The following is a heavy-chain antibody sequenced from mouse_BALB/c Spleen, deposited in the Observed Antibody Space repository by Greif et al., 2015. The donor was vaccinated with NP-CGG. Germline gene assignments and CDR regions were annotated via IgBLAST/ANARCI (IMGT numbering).Heavy chain of an antibody. Sequence: EVQLQESGPELVKPGASVKMSCKASGYTFTSYVMHWVKQKPGQCLEWIGYINPYNDGTKYNEKFKGKATLTSDKSSSTAYMDLSSLTSEDSAVYYCAREGAPITTVVATDFFDYWGQGTTLPVSS. V-gene: IGHV1-14*01. CDR1: GYTFTSYV. D-gene: IGHD1-1*01. J-gene: IGHJ2*01. CDR2: INPYNDGT. CDR3: AREGAPITTVVATDFFDY.